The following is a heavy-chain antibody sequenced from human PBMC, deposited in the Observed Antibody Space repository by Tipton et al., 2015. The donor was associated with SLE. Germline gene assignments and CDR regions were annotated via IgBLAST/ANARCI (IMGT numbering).Heavy chain of an antibody. CDR1: GGSISNYY. CDR2: IYTGGNT. V-gene: IGHV4-4*07. CDR3: VVCSPSSCSYFDY. D-gene: IGHD2-2*01. J-gene: IGHJ4*02. Sequence: GLVKPSETLSLTCTVSGGSISNYYWGWIRQPAGKGLEWIGRIYTGGNTKYNPSFESRVTLSVDTSRDQFSLKLISVTPADTAVYYCVVCSPSSCSYFDYWGQGRLVTVSS.